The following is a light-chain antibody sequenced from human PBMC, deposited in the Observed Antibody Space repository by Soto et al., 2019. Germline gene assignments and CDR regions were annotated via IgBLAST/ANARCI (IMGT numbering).Light chain of an antibody. V-gene: IGKV1-9*01. J-gene: IGKJ5*01. CDR1: QVISTS. CDR2: AAS. CDR3: QQLFDSPIT. Sequence: GESGSITWQASQVISTSLAWYQVKPGKAPKLLIYAASTLESGVPSRFSATVSGTEGSITITSLQPEDGKTYYGQQLFDSPITFGQGTRLDIK.